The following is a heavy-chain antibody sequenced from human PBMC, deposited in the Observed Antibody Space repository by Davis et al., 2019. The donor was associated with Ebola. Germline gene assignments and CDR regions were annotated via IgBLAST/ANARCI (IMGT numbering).Heavy chain of an antibody. J-gene: IGHJ3*02. CDR3: ARPITFGGVIVHDAFDI. CDR1: GGSMSSYY. CDR2: IYYGGTT. D-gene: IGHD3-16*02. V-gene: IGHV4-59*12. Sequence: SETLSLTCTVSGGSMSSYYWSWIRQPPGKGLEWIGNIYYGGTTNYNPSLKSRDTISGDTSKNQFSLNVNSVTAADTAVYYCARPITFGGVIVHDAFDIWGQGTMVTVSS.